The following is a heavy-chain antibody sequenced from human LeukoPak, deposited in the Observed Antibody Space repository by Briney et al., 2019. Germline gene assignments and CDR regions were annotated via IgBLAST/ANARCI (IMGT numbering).Heavy chain of an antibody. Sequence: KPGGSLRLSCAVSGFTFSDYYMSWIRQAPGKGLEWVSYISSSSSTIYYADSVKGRFTISRDYAKNSLYLQMNSLRAEDTAVYYCARDSYGDYVQDVWGQGTTVTVSS. J-gene: IGHJ6*02. CDR1: GFTFSDYY. CDR3: ARDSYGDYVQDV. V-gene: IGHV3-11*04. D-gene: IGHD4-17*01. CDR2: ISSSSSTI.